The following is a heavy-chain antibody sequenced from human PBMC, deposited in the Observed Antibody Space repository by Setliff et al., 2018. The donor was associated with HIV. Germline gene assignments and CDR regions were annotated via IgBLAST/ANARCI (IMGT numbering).Heavy chain of an antibody. D-gene: IGHD1-26*01. J-gene: IGHJ3*02. CDR2: IYHSGIN. Sequence: PSETLSLTCTVSGYSISSVYYWGWIRQPPGKGLEWIGSIYHSGINYCNSSLKSRVTISVDTSKNQFSLNLTSVTAADTAVYYCARLGYSGSLVGAFDIWGQGTMVTVSS. CDR3: ARLGYSGSLVGAFDI. V-gene: IGHV4-38-2*02. CDR1: GYSISSVYY.